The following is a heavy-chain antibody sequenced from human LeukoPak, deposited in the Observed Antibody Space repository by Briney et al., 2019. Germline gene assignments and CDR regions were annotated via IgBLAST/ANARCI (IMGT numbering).Heavy chain of an antibody. Sequence: QAGGSLRLSCAASGFTFSSYWMSWVRQAPGKGLEWVANIKQDGSEKYYVDSVKGRFTISRDNAKNSLYLQMNSLRAEDTAVYYCARATYYYDSSGFPADYWGLGTLVTVSS. CDR2: IKQDGSEK. V-gene: IGHV3-7*04. J-gene: IGHJ4*02. CDR1: GFTFSSYW. D-gene: IGHD3-22*01. CDR3: ARATYYYDSSGFPADY.